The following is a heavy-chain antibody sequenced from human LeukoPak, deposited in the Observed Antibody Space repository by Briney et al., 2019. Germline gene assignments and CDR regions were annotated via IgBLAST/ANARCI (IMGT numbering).Heavy chain of an antibody. Sequence: GGSLRLSCAASGFTFSVYSMNWVRQAPGKGLEWVSYISSGSSTIYYADSVRGRFTISRDNAKSSLYLQMNSLRAEDTAVYYCARGRAYYYFDYWSQGTLVTVSS. V-gene: IGHV3-48*01. CDR3: ARGRAYYYFDY. D-gene: IGHD3-10*01. J-gene: IGHJ4*02. CDR2: ISSGSSTI. CDR1: GFTFSVYS.